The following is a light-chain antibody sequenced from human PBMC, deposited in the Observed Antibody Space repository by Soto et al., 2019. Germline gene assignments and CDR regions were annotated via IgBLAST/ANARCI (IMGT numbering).Light chain of an antibody. CDR3: FQVFDYPRT. CDR2: DAS. CDR1: QGINDD. Sequence: AIQLTQSPASLSEDVGDRVTITCRASQGINDDVAWFQQRPGRAPRLLIYDASNVQSGVPSRFSGSGSGAYFRLTISSLQPEDSATYYWFQVFDYPRTFGPGTRVDI. J-gene: IGKJ3*01. V-gene: IGKV1-6*01.